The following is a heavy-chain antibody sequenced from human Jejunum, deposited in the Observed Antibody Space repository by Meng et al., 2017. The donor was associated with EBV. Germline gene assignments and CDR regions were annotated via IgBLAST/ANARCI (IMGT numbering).Heavy chain of an antibody. Sequence: IPLEVAGPPLVKPTHPPTLSCRLSGCSISTRVECVGWIRQPPAESLEWLAVIYWDHDTRDLPSLKSRLTVTRDTSKTQVVLTMTNMAPVDTATYYCAPRPWDSSSWYGGNFDYWGPGILVTVSS. V-gene: IGHV2-5*02. D-gene: IGHD6-13*01. CDR3: APRPWDSSSWYGGNFDY. CDR1: GCSISTRVEC. CDR2: IYWDHDT. J-gene: IGHJ4*02.